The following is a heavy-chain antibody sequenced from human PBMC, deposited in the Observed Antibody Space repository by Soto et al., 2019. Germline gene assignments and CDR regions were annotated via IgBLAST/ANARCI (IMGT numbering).Heavy chain of an antibody. D-gene: IGHD3-9*01. Sequence: SETLSLTCTVSGGSISSYYWSWIRQPPGKGLEWIGYIYYSGSTNYNPSLKSRVTISVDTSKNQFSLKLSSMTAADTAVYYCARADYDILTGWDPGWFDPWGQGTLVTVSS. CDR2: IYYSGST. CDR1: GGSISSYY. J-gene: IGHJ5*02. CDR3: ARADYDILTGWDPGWFDP. V-gene: IGHV4-59*01.